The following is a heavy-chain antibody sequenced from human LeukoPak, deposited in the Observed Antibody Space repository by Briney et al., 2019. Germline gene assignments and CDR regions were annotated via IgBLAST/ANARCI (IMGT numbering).Heavy chain of an antibody. D-gene: IGHD7-27*01. V-gene: IGHV3-23*01. J-gene: IGHJ4*02. CDR1: GFIFSHYG. CDR3: AKDGNWARFED. Sequence: GSLRLSCAASGFIFSHYGMNWVRQAPGKGLEWVSGITSRSTTYYADSVKGRFTISRDNSKNMVWLQINSPTAEDTATYYCAKDGNWARFEDWGQGTLVTVSS. CDR2: ITSRSTT.